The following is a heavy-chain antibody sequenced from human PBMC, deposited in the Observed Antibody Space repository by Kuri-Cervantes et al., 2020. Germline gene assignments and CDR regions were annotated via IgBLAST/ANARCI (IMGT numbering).Heavy chain of an antibody. CDR3: ASRHIVYSSSWAPSYYYMDV. CDR2: ISAGNNDYT. CDR1: GYSFTSHA. Sequence: ASVKVSCKASGYSFTSHAMHWLRQAPGQRLEWMGWISAGNNDYTKYSQKFQGRVTITTDESTSTAYMELSSLRSEDTAVYYCASRHIVYSSSWAPSYYYMDVWGKGTTVTVSS. D-gene: IGHD6-13*01. J-gene: IGHJ6*03. V-gene: IGHV1-3*01.